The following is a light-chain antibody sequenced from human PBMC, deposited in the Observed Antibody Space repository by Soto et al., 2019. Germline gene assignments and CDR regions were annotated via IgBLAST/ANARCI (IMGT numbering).Light chain of an antibody. CDR2: DVT. J-gene: IGLJ1*01. CDR1: SSDVGGYNF. V-gene: IGLV2-14*03. CDR3: TSYSSSTIPFV. Sequence: QSALTQPASVSGSPGQSITISCTGTSSDVGGYNFVSWYQHHPGRAPELMIYDVTYRPSGVSNRFSGSKSGNTASLTISGLQAEDEAEYYCTSYSSSTIPFVFGTGTKVTVL.